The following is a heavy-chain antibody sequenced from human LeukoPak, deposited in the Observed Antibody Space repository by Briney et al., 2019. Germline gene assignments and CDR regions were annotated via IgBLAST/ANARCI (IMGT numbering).Heavy chain of an antibody. V-gene: IGHV1-18*01. CDR1: GYTFTSYG. CDR3: ARDGIFWLRGDFDY. D-gene: IGHD5-12*01. J-gene: IGHJ4*02. CDR2: ISAYNGNT. Sequence: ASVKVSCKASGYTFTSYGISWVRQAPGQGLEWMGWISAYNGNTSYAQKLQGRVTMTTDTSTSTAYMELRSLRSDDTAVYYCARDGIFWLRGDFDYWGQGTLVTVSS.